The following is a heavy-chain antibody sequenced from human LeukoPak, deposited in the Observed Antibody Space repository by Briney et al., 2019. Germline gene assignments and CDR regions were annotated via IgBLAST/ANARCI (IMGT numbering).Heavy chain of an antibody. V-gene: IGHV4-59*01. CDR2: IYYRGDI. CDR3: ARGHWAGDGYYFDY. Sequence: SETLSLTCSVSDGSIRTYYWSWIRQSPGQGLEWIGNIYYRGDINYNPSLKSRVIISIDTSKNQFSLKVTSLTAADTAVYYCARGHWAGDGYYFDYWGQGTLVTVSS. D-gene: IGHD5-24*01. CDR1: DGSIRTYY. J-gene: IGHJ4*02.